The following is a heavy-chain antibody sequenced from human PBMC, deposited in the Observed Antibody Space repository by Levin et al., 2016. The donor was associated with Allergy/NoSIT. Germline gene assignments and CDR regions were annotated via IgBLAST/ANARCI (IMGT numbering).Heavy chain of an antibody. V-gene: IGHV4-39*01. D-gene: IGHD5-18*01. CDR2: IYYSGST. J-gene: IGHJ5*02. Sequence: RQAPGKGLEWIGSIYYSGSTYYNPSLKSRVTISVGTSKNQFSLKLSSVTAADTAVYYCARHERGYSYVPLNWFDPWGQGTLVTVSS. CDR3: ARHERGYSYVPLNWFDP.